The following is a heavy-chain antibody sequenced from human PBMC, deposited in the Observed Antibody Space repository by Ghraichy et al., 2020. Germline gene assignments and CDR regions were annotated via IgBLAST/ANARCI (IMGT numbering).Heavy chain of an antibody. CDR3: TRDLDGNGDY. CDR1: GFTFTNYW. J-gene: IGHJ4*02. CDR2: VNQDRSEK. Sequence: GGSLRLSCAASGFTFTNYWMSWVRQAPGKGLEWVANVNQDRSEKYYMDSVKGRFTISRDNAKNSLYLQMNSLRAEDTAVYYCTRDLDGNGDYWGQGTLVTVSS. V-gene: IGHV3-7*05. D-gene: IGHD3-10*01.